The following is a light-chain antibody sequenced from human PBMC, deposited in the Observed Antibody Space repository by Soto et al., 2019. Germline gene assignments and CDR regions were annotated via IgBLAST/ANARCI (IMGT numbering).Light chain of an antibody. CDR1: QSVSSSY. J-gene: IGKJ4*01. CDR2: GAS. V-gene: IGKV3-20*01. Sequence: EIVLTQSPGTLSLSPGERATLSCRASQSVSSSYLAWYQQKPGQAPKLLIYGASRRATGFPDRFSGSGSGTDFTLTINRLEPEDFAVYYCQQYGSSPLSFGGGTKVEIK. CDR3: QQYGSSPLS.